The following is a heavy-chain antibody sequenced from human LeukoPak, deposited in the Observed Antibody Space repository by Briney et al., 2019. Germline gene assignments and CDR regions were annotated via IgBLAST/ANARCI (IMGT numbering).Heavy chain of an antibody. CDR2: ISASGGST. CDR3: ARYDPADYYYYGMDV. D-gene: IGHD1-1*01. Sequence: GGSLRLSCAASGFTFSSSAMSWVRQVPGKGLEWVSGISASGGSTSYADSVRGRFTISRDNSKNTLYVQMNSLRDEDTAVYYCARYDPADYYYYGMDVWGQGTTVTVSS. V-gene: IGHV3-23*01. J-gene: IGHJ6*02. CDR1: GFTFSSSA.